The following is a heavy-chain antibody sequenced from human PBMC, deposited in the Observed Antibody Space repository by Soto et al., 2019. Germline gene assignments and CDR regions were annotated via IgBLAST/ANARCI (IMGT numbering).Heavy chain of an antibody. D-gene: IGHD2-15*01. Sequence: EVQLVESGGGLVQPGRSLRLSCAASGFTFDDYAMHWVRQAPGKGLEWVSGISWNSGSIGYADSVKGRFTISRDNAKNSLYLQMNSLRAEDTALYYCAKDIYCSGGSCYSRAYYYYYGMDVWGQGTTVTVSS. J-gene: IGHJ6*02. V-gene: IGHV3-9*01. CDR1: GFTFDDYA. CDR3: AKDIYCSGGSCYSRAYYYYYGMDV. CDR2: ISWNSGSI.